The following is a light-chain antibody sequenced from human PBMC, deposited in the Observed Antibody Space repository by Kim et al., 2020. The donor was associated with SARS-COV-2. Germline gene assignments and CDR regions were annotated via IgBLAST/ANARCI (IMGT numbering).Light chain of an antibody. V-gene: IGKV3-20*01. J-gene: IGKJ1*01. CDR1: HGVSSSY. Sequence: APGERFTLSCRASHGVSSSYLAWYQQKPGQAPRLLVYGASGRATGIPDRFSGSGSGTDFTLTISRLEPEDFAVYYCQQYGSSPRTFGQGTKVDIK. CDR2: GAS. CDR3: QQYGSSPRT.